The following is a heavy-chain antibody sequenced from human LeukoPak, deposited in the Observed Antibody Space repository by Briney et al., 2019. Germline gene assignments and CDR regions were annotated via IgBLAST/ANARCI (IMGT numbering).Heavy chain of an antibody. CDR1: GGSISSYY. CDR3: ARSSSGFSLHDY. D-gene: IGHD6-19*01. CDR2: IYYSWST. Sequence: PSETLSLTCTVSGGSISSYYWSWIRQPLGKGQEWIGYIYYSWSTNYNPSLKSRVTISVDTSKNQFSLKLSSVTAADTAVYYCARSSSGFSLHDYWGQGTLVTVSS. J-gene: IGHJ4*02. V-gene: IGHV4-59*01.